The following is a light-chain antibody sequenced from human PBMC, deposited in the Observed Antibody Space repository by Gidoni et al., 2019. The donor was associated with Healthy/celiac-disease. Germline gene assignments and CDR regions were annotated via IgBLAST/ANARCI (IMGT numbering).Light chain of an antibody. CDR1: SLRSYY. CDR2: GKN. CDR3: NSRDSSGNHHV. V-gene: IGLV3-19*01. Sequence: SSELTQDPAVSVALGQTVRITCQGDSLRSYYASWYQQKPVQAPVLVIYGKNNRPSGIPDRFSGSSSGNTASLTITGAQAEDEADYYCNSRDSSGNHHVFGTGTKVTVL. J-gene: IGLJ1*01.